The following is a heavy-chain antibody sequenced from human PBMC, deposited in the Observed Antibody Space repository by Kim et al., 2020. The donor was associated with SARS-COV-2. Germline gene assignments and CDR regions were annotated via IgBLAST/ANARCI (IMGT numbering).Heavy chain of an antibody. CDR1: GFTFSSYA. V-gene: IGHV3-30*04. J-gene: IGHJ4*02. Sequence: GGSLRLSCAASGFTFSSYAMHWVRQAPGKGLEWVAVISYDGSNKYYADSVKGRFTISRDNSKNTLYLQMNSLRAEDTAVYYCARGANYYGSGSCPDYWGQGTLVTVSS. CDR3: ARGANYYGSGSCPDY. CDR2: ISYDGSNK. D-gene: IGHD3-10*01.